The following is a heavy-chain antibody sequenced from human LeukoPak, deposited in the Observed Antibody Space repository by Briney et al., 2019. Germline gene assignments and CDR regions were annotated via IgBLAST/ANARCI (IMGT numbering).Heavy chain of an antibody. V-gene: IGHV3-21*01. CDR3: ARDTHSADLLDY. Sequence: GGSLRLSCAASGFTFRSYGMNWVRQAPGKGLVWVSSITSSGSYIYYADSVKGRFTIARDNAKNSLYLQMNSLRVEDTAVYYCARDTHSADLLDYWGQGTLVTVSS. CDR2: ITSSGSYI. CDR1: GFTFRSYG. D-gene: IGHD2-15*01. J-gene: IGHJ4*02.